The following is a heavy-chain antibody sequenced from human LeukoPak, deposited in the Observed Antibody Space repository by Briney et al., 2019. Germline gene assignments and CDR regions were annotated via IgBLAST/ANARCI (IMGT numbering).Heavy chain of an antibody. Sequence: GGSLRLSCAASGFTFDSYSMNWVRQAPGKGLEWVSSISSSSNYIYYADSVKGRFTISRDNAKNSLYLQMNSLRAEDTAVYYCARDYLVVPAAMWWFDPWGQGTLVTVS. CDR2: ISSSSNYI. V-gene: IGHV3-21*01. CDR1: GFTFDSYS. D-gene: IGHD2-2*01. J-gene: IGHJ5*02. CDR3: ARDYLVVPAAMWWFDP.